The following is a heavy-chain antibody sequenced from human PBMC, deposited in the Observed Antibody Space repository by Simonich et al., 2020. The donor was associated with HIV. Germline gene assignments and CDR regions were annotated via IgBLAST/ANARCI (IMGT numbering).Heavy chain of an antibody. CDR1: SGSFSGYY. CDR2: IDHSGST. J-gene: IGHJ1*01. Sequence: QVQLQQWGAGLLKPSETLSLTCAVYSGSFSGYYWSWIRQPPGKGLEWIGEIDHSGSTNYNPSLKSRVTISVDTSKNQFSLKLSSVTAADTAVYYCARLTAGGLGEYFQHWGQGTLVTVSS. CDR3: ARLTAGGLGEYFQH. D-gene: IGHD6-13*01. V-gene: IGHV4-34*01.